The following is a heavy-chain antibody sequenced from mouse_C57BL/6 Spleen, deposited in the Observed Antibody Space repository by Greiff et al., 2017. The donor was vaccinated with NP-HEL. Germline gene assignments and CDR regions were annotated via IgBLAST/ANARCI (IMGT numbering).Heavy chain of an antibody. D-gene: IGHD2-1*01. V-gene: IGHV1-59*01. Sequence: QVQLQQSGAELVRPGTSVKLSCKASGYTFTSYWMHWVKQRPGQGLEWIGVIDPSDSYTNYNQKFKGKATLTVDTSSSTAYMQLSSLTSEDSAVYYCASYYAHYFDYWGQGTTLTVSS. CDR2: IDPSDSYT. J-gene: IGHJ2*01. CDR3: ASYYAHYFDY. CDR1: GYTFTSYW.